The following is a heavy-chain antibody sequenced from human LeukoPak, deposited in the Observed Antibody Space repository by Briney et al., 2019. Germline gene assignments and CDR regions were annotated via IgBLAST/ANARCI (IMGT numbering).Heavy chain of an antibody. CDR1: GGSISSYY. D-gene: IGHD3-3*01. CDR2: IYYSGST. J-gene: IGHJ5*02. CDR3: ARGPRDYDFWSGLRFDP. V-gene: IGHV4-59*01. Sequence: SETLSLTCTVSGGSISSYYWSWIRQPPGKGLEWIGYIYYSGSTNYNPSLKSRVTISVDTSKNQFSLKLSSVTAADTAVYYCARGPRDYDFWSGLRFDPWGQGTLVTVSS.